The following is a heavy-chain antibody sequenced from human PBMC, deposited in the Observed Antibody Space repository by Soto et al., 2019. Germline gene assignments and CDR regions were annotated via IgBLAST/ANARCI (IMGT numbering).Heavy chain of an antibody. CDR3: ARGHSGGYYYYYGMDV. J-gene: IGHJ6*02. D-gene: IGHD6-25*01. Sequence: ASVKVSCKASGYTFTSYDINWVRQATGRGLEWMGWMNPNSGNTGYAQKFQGRVTMTRNTSISTAYMELSSLRSEDTAVYYCARGHSGGYYYYYGMDVWGQGTTVTVSS. V-gene: IGHV1-8*01. CDR2: MNPNSGNT. CDR1: GYTFTSYD.